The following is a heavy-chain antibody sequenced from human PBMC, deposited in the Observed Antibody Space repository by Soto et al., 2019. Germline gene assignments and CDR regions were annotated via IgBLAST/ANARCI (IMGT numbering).Heavy chain of an antibody. V-gene: IGHV4-31*03. Sequence: SETLSLTCTVSGGSIISGGCYWIWIRQHPGKGLEWIGYIYYSGSTYYNPSLKSRVTISVDTSKNQFSLKLSSVTAADTAVYYCARHTRDYVGYWGQGTLVTVSS. D-gene: IGHD2-2*02. CDR2: IYYSGST. CDR3: ARHTRDYVGY. CDR1: GGSIISGGCY. J-gene: IGHJ4*02.